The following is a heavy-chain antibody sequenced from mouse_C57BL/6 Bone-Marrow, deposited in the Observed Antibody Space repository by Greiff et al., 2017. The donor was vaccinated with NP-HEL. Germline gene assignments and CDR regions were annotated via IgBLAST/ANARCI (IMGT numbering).Heavy chain of an antibody. Sequence: VQLQQSGPVLVKPGASVKMSCKASGYTFTDYYMNWVKQSHGKSLEWIGVINPYNGGTSYNQKFKGKATLTVDKSSSTAYMELNSLTSEDSAVYYCAKGGWLLSAYWGQGTLVTVSA. J-gene: IGHJ3*01. CDR2: INPYNGGT. CDR1: GYTFTDYY. CDR3: AKGGWLLSAY. V-gene: IGHV1-19*01. D-gene: IGHD2-3*01.